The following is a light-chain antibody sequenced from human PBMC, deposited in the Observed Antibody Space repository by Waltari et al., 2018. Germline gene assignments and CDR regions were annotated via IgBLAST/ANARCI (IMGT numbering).Light chain of an antibody. V-gene: IGLV3-1*01. CDR1: ELDYIY. CDR2: EDN. CDR3: QAWDNTIVV. Sequence: SYELTQPPSVSVSPAQTAIITCSGDELDYIYTSWYRQRPGQSPVLILHEDNKRPSGIPDRFSGSSSGNIATLTISGTQAMDEAEYYCQAWDNTIVVFGGGTKLTVL. J-gene: IGLJ3*02.